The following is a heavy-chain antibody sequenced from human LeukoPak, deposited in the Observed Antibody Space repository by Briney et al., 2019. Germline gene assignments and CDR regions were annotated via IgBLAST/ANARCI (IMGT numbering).Heavy chain of an antibody. Sequence: GASVKVSCKASGYTFTSYDINWVRQAPGQGLEWMGWINPNSGGTNYAQKFQGRVTMTRDTSISTAYMELSRLRSDDTAVYYCARVGGQSYYMDVWGKGTTVTVSS. D-gene: IGHD6-19*01. CDR2: INPNSGGT. V-gene: IGHV1-2*02. J-gene: IGHJ6*03. CDR3: ARVGGQSYYMDV. CDR1: GYTFTSYD.